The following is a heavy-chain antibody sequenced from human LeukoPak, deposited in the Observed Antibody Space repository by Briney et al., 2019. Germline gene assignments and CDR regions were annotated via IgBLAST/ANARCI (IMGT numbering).Heavy chain of an antibody. V-gene: IGHV4-34*01. CDR1: GFTFSDYY. Sequence: GSLRLSCAASGFTFSDYYWSWIRQPPGKGLEWIGEINHSGSTNYNPSLKSRVTISVDTSKNQFSLKLSSVTAADTAVYYCARVRYCSGGSCYGLTDYWGQGTLVTVSS. D-gene: IGHD2-15*01. CDR3: ARVRYCSGGSCYGLTDY. CDR2: INHSGST. J-gene: IGHJ4*02.